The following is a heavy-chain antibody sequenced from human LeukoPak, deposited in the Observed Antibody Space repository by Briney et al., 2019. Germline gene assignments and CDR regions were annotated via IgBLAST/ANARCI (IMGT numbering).Heavy chain of an antibody. D-gene: IGHD6-13*01. CDR3: ARGRFGSC. V-gene: IGHV3-48*03. CDR1: GFTFSRYA. Sequence: GGSLRLSCAASGFTFSRYAMNWVRQAPGKGLEWVSYISSSGNSIYYADSVKGRFTISRDNAKNSLYLQMNSLRAEDMAVYYCARGRFGSCWGQGTLVTVSS. CDR2: ISSSGNSI. J-gene: IGHJ1*01.